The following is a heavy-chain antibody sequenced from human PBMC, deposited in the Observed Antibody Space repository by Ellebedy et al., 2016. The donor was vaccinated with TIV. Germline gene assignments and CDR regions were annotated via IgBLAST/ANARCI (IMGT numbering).Heavy chain of an antibody. CDR2: IDSSGVTV. CDR1: GFIFSDYW. J-gene: IGHJ4*02. V-gene: IGHV3-11*01. Sequence: GESLKISCAASGFIFSDYWMTWVHQAPGKGLEWVSYIDSSGVTVFYADSVKGRFTISRDNAKNSLFLQMNSLRAEDTAVYYCARRYFDYWGQGTLVTVSS. CDR3: ARRYFDY.